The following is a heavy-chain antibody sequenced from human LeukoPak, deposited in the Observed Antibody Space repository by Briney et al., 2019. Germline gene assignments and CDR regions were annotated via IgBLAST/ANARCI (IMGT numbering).Heavy chain of an antibody. V-gene: IGHV3-21*01. Sequence: GGSLRLSCAASGFTFSSYTMNWVRQAPGKGLECISAISSSSSSIYYADSVKGRFTISRDNAKNSLYLHMNSLRVEDTAVYYCAYSGSYSDDYWGQGTLVTVSS. D-gene: IGHD1-26*01. J-gene: IGHJ4*02. CDR1: GFTFSSYT. CDR3: AYSGSYSDDY. CDR2: ISSSSSSI.